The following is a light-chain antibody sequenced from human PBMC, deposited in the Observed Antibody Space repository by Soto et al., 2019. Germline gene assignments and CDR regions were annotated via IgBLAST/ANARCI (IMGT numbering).Light chain of an antibody. CDR3: QQSSEATGT. J-gene: IGKJ1*01. Sequence: DIQMTQSPSSLSASVGDRVTITCRASQSISSYLNWYQQKPGKAPKLLIYAASSLQSGVPSRFSSSGSGTDFTLTISSLQPEDFATYYCQQSSEATGTVGQVTKVDIK. V-gene: IGKV1-39*01. CDR2: AAS. CDR1: QSISSY.